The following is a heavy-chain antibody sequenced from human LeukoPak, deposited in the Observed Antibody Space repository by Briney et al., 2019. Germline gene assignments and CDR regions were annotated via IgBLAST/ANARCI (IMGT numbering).Heavy chain of an antibody. Sequence: SETLSLTCTVSGGSISSGGYYWSWIRQPPGKGLEWIGYIYHSGSTYYNPSLKSRVTISVDRSKNQFSLKLSCVTAADTAVYYCARGFPAIPSDYWGQGTLVTVSS. J-gene: IGHJ4*02. D-gene: IGHD2-21*01. CDR1: GGSISSGGYY. V-gene: IGHV4-30-2*01. CDR3: ARGFPAIPSDY. CDR2: IYHSGST.